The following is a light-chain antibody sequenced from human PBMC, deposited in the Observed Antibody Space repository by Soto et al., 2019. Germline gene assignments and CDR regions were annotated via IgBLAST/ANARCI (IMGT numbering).Light chain of an antibody. CDR2: DTS. CDR1: QSVSSSY. V-gene: IGKV3-20*01. CDR3: PQCGSSPS. Sequence: EIVLTQSPGTLSLSPGERATLSCRASQSVSSSYLAWYHQKPGQAPRLLIYDTSSRATGIPDRFSGSGSGTDFTLDISRLEPEDIAVYYCPQCGSSPSFGQGTKVELK. J-gene: IGKJ1*01.